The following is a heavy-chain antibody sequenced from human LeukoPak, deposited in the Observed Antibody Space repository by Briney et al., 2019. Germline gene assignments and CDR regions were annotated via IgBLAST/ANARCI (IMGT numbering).Heavy chain of an antibody. Sequence: GRSLRLSCAASGFTFSSYGMHWVRQAPGKGLEWVAVIWYDGSNKYYADSVKGRFTISRDNSKNTLYLQMNSLRAEDTAVYYCAKSWRAGYSSGWCDYWGQGTLVTVSS. J-gene: IGHJ4*02. CDR3: AKSWRAGYSSGWCDY. CDR1: GFTFSSYG. CDR2: IWYDGSNK. D-gene: IGHD6-19*01. V-gene: IGHV3-33*06.